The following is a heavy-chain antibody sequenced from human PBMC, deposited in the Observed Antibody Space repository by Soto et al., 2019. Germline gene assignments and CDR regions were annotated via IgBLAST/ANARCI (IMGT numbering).Heavy chain of an antibody. D-gene: IGHD3-3*01. J-gene: IGHJ4*02. CDR3: ARDTGDYDFSIDY. CDR1: GGTFSSYT. V-gene: IGHV1-69*08. CDR2: IIPILGIA. Sequence: QVQLVQSGAEVKNPGSSVKVSCKASGGTFSSYTISWVRQAPGQGLEWMGRIIPILGIANYAQKCQGRVTITADKSTSTAYMELSSLRSEDTAVYYCARDTGDYDFSIDYWGQGTLVTVSS.